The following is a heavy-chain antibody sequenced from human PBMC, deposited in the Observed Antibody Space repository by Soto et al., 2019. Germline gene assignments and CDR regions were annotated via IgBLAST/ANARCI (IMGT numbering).Heavy chain of an antibody. CDR3: ARGGIPASGTVWYWFVL. D-gene: IGHD6-13*01. Sequence: EVQLLESGGDVVHPGGSLRLSCTASGFSFSSYALNWVRQAPGKGLEWISGISGSGDDSYYAGSVKGRSTISRDNSKNTLYLQINSLRPDDTAVYYCARGGIPASGTVWYWFVLWGQGTLVTVSS. CDR2: ISGSGDDS. J-gene: IGHJ5*01. CDR1: GFSFSSYA. V-gene: IGHV3-23*01.